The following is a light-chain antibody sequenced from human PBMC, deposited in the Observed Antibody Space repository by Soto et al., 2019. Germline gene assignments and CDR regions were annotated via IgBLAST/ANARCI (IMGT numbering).Light chain of an antibody. CDR3: QQRSNWPPNT. Sequence: EIVFSQAPAPLSLSPGERATLSCRSSQSVSSYLAWYQQKPGQAPRLLIYDASNRATGIPARFSGSGSGTDFTLTISSLEPEDFAVYYCQQRSNWPPNTFGQGTRLEIK. CDR2: DAS. CDR1: QSVSSY. V-gene: IGKV3-11*01. J-gene: IGKJ5*01.